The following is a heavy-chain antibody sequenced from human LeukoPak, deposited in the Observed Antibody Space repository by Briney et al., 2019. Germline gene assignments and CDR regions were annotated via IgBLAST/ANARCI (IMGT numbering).Heavy chain of an antibody. V-gene: IGHV1-69*06. CDR3: ARDREYSYGLYYYYMDV. Sequence: GASVKVSCKASGGTFSSHAISWVRQAPGQGLEWMGGIIPIFGTANYAQKFQGRVTITADKSTSTAYMELSSLRSEDTAVYYCARDREYSYGLYYYYMDVWGKGTTVTVSS. CDR2: IIPIFGTA. D-gene: IGHD5-18*01. J-gene: IGHJ6*03. CDR1: GGTFSSHA.